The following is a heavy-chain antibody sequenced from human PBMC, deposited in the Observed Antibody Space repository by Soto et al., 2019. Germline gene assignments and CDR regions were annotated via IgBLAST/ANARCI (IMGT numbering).Heavy chain of an antibody. CDR2: IYHSGST. J-gene: IGHJ6*02. CDR1: GGSISSSNW. D-gene: IGHD3-10*01. CDR3: ARVRVTMVRGVIITSGYDGMDV. Sequence: SETLSLTCAVSGGSISSSNWWSWVRQPPGKGLEWIGEIYHSGSTNYNPSLKSRVTISVDKSKNQFSLKLSSVTAADTAVYYCARVRVTMVRGVIITSGYDGMDVWGQGTTVT. V-gene: IGHV4-4*02.